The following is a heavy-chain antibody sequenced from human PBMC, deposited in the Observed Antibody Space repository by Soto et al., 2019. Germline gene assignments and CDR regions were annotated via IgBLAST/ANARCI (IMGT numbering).Heavy chain of an antibody. V-gene: IGHV3-7*01. Sequence: EVQLVESGGGLVQPGGPLRLSCAASGFSLSSYWMSWVRQAPGKGLEWVANMNQDGSESDYVGSVKGRFTFTRDNAKNSLYLQINSLRAEDTAVYYFARLSTSAGRRDLACWGQGTLVTVSS. CDR1: GFSLSSYW. J-gene: IGHJ4*02. CDR3: ARLSTSAGRRDLAC. CDR2: MNQDGSES.